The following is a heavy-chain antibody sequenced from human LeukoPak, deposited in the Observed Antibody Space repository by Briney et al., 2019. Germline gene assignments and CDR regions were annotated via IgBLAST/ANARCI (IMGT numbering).Heavy chain of an antibody. V-gene: IGHV3-30*18. J-gene: IGHJ6*03. D-gene: IGHD4-17*01. CDR1: GFTFSSYG. Sequence: GGSLRLSCAASGFTFSSYGMHWVRQAPGKGLEWVAVISYDGSNKYYADSAKGRFTISRDNSKNTLYLQMNSLRAEDTAVYYCAKATVTTRAIYYYYYMDVWGKGTTVTVSS. CDR3: AKATVTTRAIYYYYYMDV. CDR2: ISYDGSNK.